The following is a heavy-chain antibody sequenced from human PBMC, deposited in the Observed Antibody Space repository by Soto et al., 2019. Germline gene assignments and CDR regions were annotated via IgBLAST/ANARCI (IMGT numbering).Heavy chain of an antibody. J-gene: IGHJ6*02. Sequence: SVNVTCKACGGTFSSYAISWVRQAPGQGLEWMGRIIPIFGTANYAQKFQGRATITADESTSTAYMELSSLRSEDTAVYYCARKRARFGELSPRVPYYYYYYGMDVWGQGTTVPVS. CDR3: ARKRARFGELSPRVPYYYYYYGMDV. CDR1: GGTFSSYA. D-gene: IGHD3-10*01. CDR2: IIPIFGTA. V-gene: IGHV1-69*13.